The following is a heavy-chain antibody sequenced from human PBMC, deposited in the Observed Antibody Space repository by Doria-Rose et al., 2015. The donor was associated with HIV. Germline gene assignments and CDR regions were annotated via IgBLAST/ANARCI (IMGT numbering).Heavy chain of an antibody. CDR2: IFSDDKR. D-gene: IGHD6-13*01. J-gene: IGHJ4*02. V-gene: IGHV2-26*01. CDR3: ARIKSSRWYHKYYFDF. Sequence: SGPVLVKPTETITLTCTVSGVSLSSPGMGVGWIRQPPGKALEWLANIFSDDKRSYKTTLKSRLTISRGTSKSQVVLTMTDMDPVDTATYYCARIKSSRWYHKYYFDFWGQGTLVIVSA. CDR1: GVSLSSPGMG.